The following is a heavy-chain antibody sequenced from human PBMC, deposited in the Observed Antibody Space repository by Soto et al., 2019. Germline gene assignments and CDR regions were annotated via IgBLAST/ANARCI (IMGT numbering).Heavy chain of an antibody. CDR1: GFTFSSYW. V-gene: IGHV3-7*01. D-gene: IGHD2-15*01. CDR3: ARDKVVVVVADTVRKASYYGLDV. Sequence: EVQLVESGGGLVQPGGSLRLSCAASGFTFSSYWMSWVRQAPGKGLEWVANIKQDGSEKYYVDSVKGRFTISRDNAKNSLYLQMNRLRAEDTAVYYCARDKVVVVVADTVRKASYYGLDVWGQETTVTVSS. J-gene: IGHJ6*02. CDR2: IKQDGSEK.